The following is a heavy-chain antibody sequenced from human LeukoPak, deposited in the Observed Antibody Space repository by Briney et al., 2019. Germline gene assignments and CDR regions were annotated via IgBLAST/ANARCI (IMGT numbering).Heavy chain of an antibody. D-gene: IGHD3-10*01. CDR1: GGTFSSYA. V-gene: IGHV1-69*06. CDR3: ASYYGSGSYVPNYYYYYMDV. CDR2: IIPIFSTA. J-gene: IGHJ6*03. Sequence: SVKVSCKASGGTFSSYAISWVRQAPGQGLEWMGGIIPIFSTANYAQKFQGRVTITADKSTSTAYMELSSLRSEDTAVYYCASYYGSGSYVPNYYYYYMDVWGKGTTVTVSS.